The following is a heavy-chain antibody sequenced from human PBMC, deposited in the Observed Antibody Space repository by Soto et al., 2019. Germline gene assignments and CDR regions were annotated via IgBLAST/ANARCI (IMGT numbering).Heavy chain of an antibody. J-gene: IGHJ3*02. CDR2: INAGNGNT. CDR3: AREQLRADAFEI. CDR1: GYTFTSYA. Sequence: ASVKVSCKASGYTFTSYAMHWVRQAPGQRLEWMGWINAGNGNTKYSQKFQGRVTITRDTSASTAYMELSSLRSEDTAVYYCAREQLRADAFEIWGQGTMVTVSS. D-gene: IGHD1-26*01. V-gene: IGHV1-3*01.